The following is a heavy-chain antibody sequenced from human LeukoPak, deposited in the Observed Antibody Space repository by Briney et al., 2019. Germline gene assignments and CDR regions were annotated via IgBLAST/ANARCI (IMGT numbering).Heavy chain of an antibody. J-gene: IGHJ6*02. CDR1: GGSICSYY. V-gene: IGHV4-4*07. CDR2: IYNSGST. CDR3: ARDGGSDGMDV. Sequence: SETLSLTCTVSGGSICSYYWSWIRQPAGKGLEWIGRIYNSGSTNYNPSLRSRVTISVDTSKNQFSLKLSSVTAADTAVYYCARDGGSDGMDVWGQGTTVTVSS.